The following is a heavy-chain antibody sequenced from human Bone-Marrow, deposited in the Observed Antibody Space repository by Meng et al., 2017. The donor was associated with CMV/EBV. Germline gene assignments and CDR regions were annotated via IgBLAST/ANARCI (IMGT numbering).Heavy chain of an antibody. CDR1: GGSFSGYY. J-gene: IGHJ6*01. Sequence: GSLRLSCAVYGGSFSGYYWSWIRQPPGKGLEWIGEINRGGSANYSPSLKSRLTISVDTSKNQFSLKLSSVTAADTAVYYCASLLRPEGPWYYYYYGMDVWGQGTTVTVAS. V-gene: IGHV4-34*01. D-gene: IGHD3-3*01. CDR3: ASLLRPEGPWYYYYYGMDV. CDR2: INRGGSA.